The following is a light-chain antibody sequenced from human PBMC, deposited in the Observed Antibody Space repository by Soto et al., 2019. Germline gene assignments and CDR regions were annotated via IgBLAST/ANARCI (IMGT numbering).Light chain of an antibody. CDR3: QQSYSTPWT. Sequence: ELVLTQSPGTLSLSPGERATLSCRASQTVTSDYLAWYQQKPGQAPRLLIYGASSRATGIPDTFSGSGSGTDFTLTISSLQPEDFATYYCQQSYSTPWTCGQGNKVDIK. CDR1: QTVTSDY. V-gene: IGKV3-20*01. J-gene: IGKJ1*01. CDR2: GAS.